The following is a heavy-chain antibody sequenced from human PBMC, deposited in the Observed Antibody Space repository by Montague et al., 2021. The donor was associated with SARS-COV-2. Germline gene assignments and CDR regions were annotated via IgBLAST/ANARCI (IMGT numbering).Heavy chain of an antibody. CDR1: GGSFGDDH. CDR2: IKQSGST. Sequence: SETLSLTCAVYGGSFGDDHWSWIRQPPGKGLEWIGDIKQSGSTNYNPSLKSRGTISVDTSKNQFSLTLTSVTAADTAAYFCARGHLSVSMIVVVFTSASYYFDYWGQGAQVTVSS. V-gene: IGHV4-34*01. D-gene: IGHD3-22*01. J-gene: IGHJ4*02. CDR3: ARGHLSVSMIVVVFTSASYYFDY.